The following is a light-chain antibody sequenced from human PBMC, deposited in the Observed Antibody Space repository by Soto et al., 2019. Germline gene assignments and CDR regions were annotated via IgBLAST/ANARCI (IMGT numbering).Light chain of an antibody. V-gene: IGLV1-44*01. Sequence: QSALTQPPSASGTPGQRVTISCSGSSSNIGSHTVNWYQQLPGTAPKLLIYSNNQRPSGVPDRFSGSKSGTSASLAISGLQSEDEAEYYCAAWDDSLNGHLVFGGGTKLTVL. CDR2: SNN. J-gene: IGLJ3*02. CDR3: AAWDDSLNGHLV. CDR1: SSNIGSHT.